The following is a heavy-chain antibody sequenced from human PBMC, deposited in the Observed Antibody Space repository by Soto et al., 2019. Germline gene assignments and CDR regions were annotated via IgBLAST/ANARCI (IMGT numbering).Heavy chain of an antibody. CDR1: GFTFSSYS. CDR3: ARSPYSSLYYYYGMDV. Sequence: SLRLSCAASGFTFSSYSMNWVRQAPGKGLEWVSYISSSSSAINYADSVKGRFTISRDNAKNSLYLQMNSLRAEDTAVYYCARSPYSSLYYYYGMDVWGQGTTVTVSS. J-gene: IGHJ6*02. V-gene: IGHV3-48*01. D-gene: IGHD6-13*01. CDR2: ISSSSSAI.